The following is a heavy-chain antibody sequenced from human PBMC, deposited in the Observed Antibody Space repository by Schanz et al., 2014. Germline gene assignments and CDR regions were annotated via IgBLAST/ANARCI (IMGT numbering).Heavy chain of an antibody. J-gene: IGHJ4*02. Sequence: QIQLVQSGPEVKKPGATVKVSCKASGYIFINSGISWVRQAPGQGLEWMGWISVYNHNKEYDQKFQGRVTMTTDTATSTAYMALRSLRSDDTAVYYCARDAADFYDILTEEDYWGQGTLVTVSS. CDR2: ISVYNHNK. CDR3: ARDAADFYDILTEEDY. V-gene: IGHV1-18*01. CDR1: GYIFINSG. D-gene: IGHD3-9*01.